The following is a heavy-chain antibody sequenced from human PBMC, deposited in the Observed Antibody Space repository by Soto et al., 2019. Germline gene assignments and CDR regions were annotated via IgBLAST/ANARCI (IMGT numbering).Heavy chain of an antibody. CDR3: ARGGLYSSSRSFDY. D-gene: IGHD6-13*01. V-gene: IGHV4-34*01. CDR1: GGSFSGYY. CDR2: INHSGST. Sequence: QVQLQQWGAGLLKPSETLSLTCAVYGGSFSGYYWSWIRQPPGKGLEWIGEINHSGSTNYNPSLKSRVTISVDTSKNPFSLKLSSVTAADTAVYYCARGGLYSSSRSFDYWGQGTLVTVSS. J-gene: IGHJ4*02.